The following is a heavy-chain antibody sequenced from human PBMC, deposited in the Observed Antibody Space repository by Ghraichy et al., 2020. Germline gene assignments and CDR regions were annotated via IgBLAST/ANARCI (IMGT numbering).Heavy chain of an antibody. J-gene: IGHJ3*01. CDR1: GFTEIDFSFYW. CDR3: ARRAFYDDTSTGSRYVFDV. CDR2: INGDGSET. D-gene: IGHD2/OR15-2a*01. V-gene: IGHV3-7*01. Sequence: GGSLRVSCAVSGFTEIDFSFYWMSWVRQAPGKGPEWLASINGDGSETFYVDALKGRFTISRDNTQNSLYLQIHSLSGGDSAVYYCARRAFYDDTSTGSRYVFDVWGHGTVVAVSS.